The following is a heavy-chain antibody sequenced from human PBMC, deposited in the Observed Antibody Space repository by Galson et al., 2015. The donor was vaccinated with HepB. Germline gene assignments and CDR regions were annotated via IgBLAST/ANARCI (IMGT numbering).Heavy chain of an antibody. V-gene: IGHV3-30*18. CDR1: GFTFSSYG. J-gene: IGHJ6*03. D-gene: IGHD5-18*01. CDR2: ISYDGSNK. Sequence: SLRLSCAASGFTFSSYGMHWVRQAPGKGLEWVAVISYDGSNKYYVDSVKGRFTISRDNSKNTLYLQMNSLRAEDTAVYYCAKLDTAMVTAYYYYYMDVWGKGTTVTVSS. CDR3: AKLDTAMVTAYYYYYMDV.